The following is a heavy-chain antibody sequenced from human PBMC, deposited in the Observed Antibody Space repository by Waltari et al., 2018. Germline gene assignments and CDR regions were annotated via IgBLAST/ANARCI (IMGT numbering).Heavy chain of an antibody. V-gene: IGHV3-23*01. J-gene: IGHJ6*02. Sequence: EAQLSESGGGLVQPGGSLRLSCAGSGFPFSTYTMSCVRQAPGNGLGVVSVLSASGLISYAESVKVRFSISRDNAKNTLYLQMNRLRDEDTAIYYCAKDEGARIAPTYGMDVWGQGTTVTVSS. CDR2: LSASGLI. CDR1: GFPFSTYT. CDR3: AKDEGARIAPTYGMDV. D-gene: IGHD6-13*01.